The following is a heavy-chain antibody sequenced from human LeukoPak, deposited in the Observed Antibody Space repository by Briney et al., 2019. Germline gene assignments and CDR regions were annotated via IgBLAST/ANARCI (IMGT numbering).Heavy chain of an antibody. CDR3: AKDPVEYGSSSPAY. CDR2: ISDDGNKK. CDR1: GFTVSSYA. V-gene: IGHV3-30*01. Sequence: GGSLRLSCAASGFTVSSYAMHWVRQAPGKGLEWVAFISDDGNKKYYADSVKGRFTISRDISKNTLYLQMNSLRPDDTAVYYCAKDPVEYGSSSPAYWGQGTLVTVSS. J-gene: IGHJ4*02. D-gene: IGHD6-6*01.